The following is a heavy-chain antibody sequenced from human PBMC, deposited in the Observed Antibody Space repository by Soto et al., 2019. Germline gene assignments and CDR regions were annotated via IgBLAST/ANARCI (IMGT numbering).Heavy chain of an antibody. CDR2: IYHSGST. J-gene: IGHJ4*01. D-gene: IGHD5-18*01. V-gene: IGHV4-30-2*01. Sequence: SETLSLTCAVSGGSISSGGYSWSWIRQPPGKGLEWIGYIYHSGSTYYNPSLKSRVTISVDRSKNQFSLKLSSVTAEDTAVYYCAREVDRALVGSPHYFDYWGQGTLVTVSS. CDR3: AREVDRALVGSPHYFDY. CDR1: GGSISSGGYS.